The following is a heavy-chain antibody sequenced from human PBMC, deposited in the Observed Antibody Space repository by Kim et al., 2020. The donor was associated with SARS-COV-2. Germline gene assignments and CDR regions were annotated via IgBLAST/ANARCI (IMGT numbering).Heavy chain of an antibody. Sequence: ASVKVSCKASGYTFTSYYMHWVRQAPGQGLEWMGIINPSGGSTSYAQKFQGRVTMTRDTSTSTVYMELSSLRSEDTAVYYCARDSAILEWFAYYYGMDVWGQGTTVTVSS. V-gene: IGHV1-46*01. D-gene: IGHD3-3*01. CDR2: INPSGGST. CDR3: ARDSAILEWFAYYYGMDV. J-gene: IGHJ6*02. CDR1: GYTFTSYY.